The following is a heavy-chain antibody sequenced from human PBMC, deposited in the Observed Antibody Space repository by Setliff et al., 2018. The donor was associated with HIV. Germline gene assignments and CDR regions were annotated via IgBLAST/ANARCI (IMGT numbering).Heavy chain of an antibody. V-gene: IGHV1-69*13. CDR3: AKDPRAAVATICDY. Sequence: SVKVSCKASGGTFSSYAISWVRQAPGQGLEWMGGIIPIFGTANYAQKFQGRVTITADESTSTAYMELSSLRSEDTAVYYCAKDPRAAVATICDYWGHGTLVTVSS. CDR2: IIPIFGTA. J-gene: IGHJ4*01. CDR1: GGTFSSYA. D-gene: IGHD5-12*01.